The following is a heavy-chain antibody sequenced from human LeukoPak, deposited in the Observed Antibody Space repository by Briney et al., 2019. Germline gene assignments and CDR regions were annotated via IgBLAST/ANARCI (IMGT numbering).Heavy chain of an antibody. V-gene: IGHV5-51*01. CDR2: IYPGDSDI. CDR1: GYSFTNYW. J-gene: IGHJ5*02. D-gene: IGHD6-25*01. Sequence: GESLKISCKGSGYSFTNYWIAWVRQMPGKGLEWMGIIYPGDSDIRYSPSFQGQVTISADKSLSTAYLQWSSLKASDTAMYYCAGHLSGSWNLWGQGTLVTVSS. CDR3: AGHLSGSWNL.